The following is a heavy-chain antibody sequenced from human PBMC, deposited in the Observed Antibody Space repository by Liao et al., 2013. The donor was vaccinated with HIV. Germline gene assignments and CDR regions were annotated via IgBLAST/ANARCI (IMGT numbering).Heavy chain of an antibody. J-gene: IGHJ2*01. V-gene: IGHV4-59*01. CDR2: IYYSGNT. CDR1: GVSITSYY. D-gene: IGHD3-3*01. CDR3: ARVSYDFWSGDWYFDL. Sequence: QVRLQESGPRLVKPSETLSLTCTVSGVSITSYYWNWIRQTPGKGLEWIGYIYYSGNTHYNPSLKSRVTISVDTSKNQFSLKLSSVTAADTAVYYCARVSYDFWSGDWYFDLWGRGTLVTVSS.